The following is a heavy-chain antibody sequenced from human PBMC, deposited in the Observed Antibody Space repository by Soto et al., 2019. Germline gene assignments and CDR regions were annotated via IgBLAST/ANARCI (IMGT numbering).Heavy chain of an antibody. J-gene: IGHJ5*02. CDR3: AKDAVYGACVCLPHS. CDR2: ILVSGGT. D-gene: IGHD4-17*01. CDR1: VFTFSKDS. V-gene: IGHV3-23*01. Sequence: GGSLRLSCAASVFTFSKDSMMWVRQAPGKVLECVSGILVSGGTYHSDSVKGRFTISKDNFNNTLYIQMNSMRAEDRAVYYCAKDAVYGACVCLPHSWGQGIPVTVS.